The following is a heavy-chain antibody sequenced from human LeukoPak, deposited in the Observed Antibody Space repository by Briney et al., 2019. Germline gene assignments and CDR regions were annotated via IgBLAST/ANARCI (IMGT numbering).Heavy chain of an antibody. Sequence: GGSLRLSCAASGFTFSSYGMHWVRQAPGKGLEWVAFIRYDGSNKYYADSVKGRFTISRDNSKNTLYLQMNSLRAEDTAVYYCAKDGSDFWGDYYFDYWGQGTLVTVS. CDR3: AKDGSDFWGDYYFDY. CDR1: GFTFSSYG. J-gene: IGHJ4*02. CDR2: IRYDGSNK. V-gene: IGHV3-30*02. D-gene: IGHD3-3*01.